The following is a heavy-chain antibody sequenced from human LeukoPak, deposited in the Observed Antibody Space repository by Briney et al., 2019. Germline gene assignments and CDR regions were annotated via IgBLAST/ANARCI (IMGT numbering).Heavy chain of an antibody. CDR3: ARENRGHYSDSSVSYYYHYGMDV. Sequence: GRSLRLSCAASGFTFSSYGMHWVRQAPGKGLEWVAVIWYDGSNKYYADSVKGRFTISRDNSKNTLYLQMNSLRAEDTAVYYCARENRGHYSDSSVSYYYHYGMDVWGQGTTVTVSS. V-gene: IGHV3-33*01. CDR1: GFTFSSYG. D-gene: IGHD3-22*01. CDR2: IWYDGSNK. J-gene: IGHJ6*02.